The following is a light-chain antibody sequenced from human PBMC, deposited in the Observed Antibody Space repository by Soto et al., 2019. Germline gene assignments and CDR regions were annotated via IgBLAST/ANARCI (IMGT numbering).Light chain of an antibody. J-gene: IGKJ1*01. Sequence: EIVLTQSPGTLSLSPGERATLSCRASQSVSSSYLVWYQQKPGQAPRLLIHGTSNRATGIPDRFSGSGSGTDFTLTISRLEPEDFAVYYCQQYGSSPWTFGQGTKVDIK. CDR3: QQYGSSPWT. CDR1: QSVSSSY. CDR2: GTS. V-gene: IGKV3-20*01.